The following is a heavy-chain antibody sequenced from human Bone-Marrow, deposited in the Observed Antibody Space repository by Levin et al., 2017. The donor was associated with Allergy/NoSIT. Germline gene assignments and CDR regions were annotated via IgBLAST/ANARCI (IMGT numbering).Heavy chain of an antibody. CDR1: GYSISSDYY. CDR3: ARTLGYCSGDGCYYYFDY. D-gene: IGHD2-15*01. J-gene: IGHJ4*02. CDR2: IDQSGNT. Sequence: SETLSLTCAVSGYSISSDYYWGWIRQPPGEGLEWIGSIDQSGNTYYNPSLKSRVTISVDTSKNQFSLRLTSVTAADTAVYYCARTLGYCSGDGCYYYFDYWGQGTLVTVSS. V-gene: IGHV4-38-2*01.